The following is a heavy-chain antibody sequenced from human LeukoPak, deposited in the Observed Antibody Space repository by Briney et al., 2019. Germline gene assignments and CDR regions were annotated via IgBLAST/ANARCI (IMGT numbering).Heavy chain of an antibody. CDR1: GLSFDIYW. D-gene: IGHD6-19*01. CDR3: ARAGSARSRDY. J-gene: IGHJ4*02. Sequence: GGSLRLSCAASGLSFDIYWMSWVRQAPGKGLEWVANIKHDGTEKYYVDSVKGRFTISRDNARNSLYLQMNILRGEDTAVYYCARAGSARSRDYWGQGTLVIVSS. CDR2: IKHDGTEK. V-gene: IGHV3-7*05.